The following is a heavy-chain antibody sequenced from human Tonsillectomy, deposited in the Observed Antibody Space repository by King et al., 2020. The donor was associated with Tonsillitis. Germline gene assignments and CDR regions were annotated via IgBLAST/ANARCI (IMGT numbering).Heavy chain of an antibody. V-gene: IGHV4-59*01. Sequence: QLQESGPGLVKPSETLSLTCTVSGDSISSYYWSWIRQPPGKGLEWIGYIYYSGSTNYNPSLKSRVTISVDTSKNQFSLKLTSVTAADTAVYYCATNYSSSTYFDYWGQGTLVTVSS. CDR2: IYYSGST. CDR1: GDSISSYY. D-gene: IGHD6-6*01. CDR3: ATNYSSSTYFDY. J-gene: IGHJ4*02.